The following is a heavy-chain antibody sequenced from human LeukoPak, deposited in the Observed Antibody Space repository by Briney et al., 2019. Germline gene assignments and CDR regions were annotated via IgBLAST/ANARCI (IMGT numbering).Heavy chain of an antibody. CDR1: GFTFRSYW. Sequence: GGSLRLSCAGSGFTFRSYWMNWVRRAPGKGPESVANIKQDGSEKYYVDSVKGRFNTSRDNAKHSLYLQMDSLRAEDTAVYYCAREWVSWGQGTLVTVSS. CDR2: IKQDGSEK. CDR3: AREWVS. J-gene: IGHJ5*02. V-gene: IGHV3-7*04.